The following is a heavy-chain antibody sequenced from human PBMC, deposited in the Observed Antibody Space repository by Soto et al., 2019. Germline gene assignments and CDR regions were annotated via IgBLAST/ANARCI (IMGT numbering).Heavy chain of an antibody. CDR1: GGSITSYY. V-gene: IGHV4-59*01. J-gene: IGHJ4*01. Sequence: QVQLQESGPGLVKPSETLSLTCTVSGGSITSYYWSWIRQPPGKGLEWIGYIHNSGSTSYNPSLQSRVTISAGVSKNPFSLDLRAVAGADTAVYYCARRWSGTDYLGHGTLGTVSS. CDR2: IHNSGST. CDR3: ARRWSGTDY. D-gene: IGHD3-10*01.